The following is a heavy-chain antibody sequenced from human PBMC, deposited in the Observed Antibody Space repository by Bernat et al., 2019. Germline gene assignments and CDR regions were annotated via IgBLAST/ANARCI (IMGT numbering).Heavy chain of an antibody. CDR2: IWYDGSNK. CDR1: GFTFSSYG. V-gene: IGHV3-33*01. CDR3: ARDISGVPAAQDPLDY. J-gene: IGHJ4*02. D-gene: IGHD2-2*01. Sequence: QVQLLESGGGVVQPGRSLRLSCAASGFTFSSYGMHWVRQAPGKGLEWVAVIWYDGSNKYYADYLKGRFTISRHNSKNTLYLKMNSLRADDTAVYYCARDISGVPAAQDPLDYWGQGTLVTVSS.